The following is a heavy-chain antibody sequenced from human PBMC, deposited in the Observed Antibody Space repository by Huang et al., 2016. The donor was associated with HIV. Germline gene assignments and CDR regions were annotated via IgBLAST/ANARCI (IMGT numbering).Heavy chain of an antibody. J-gene: IGHJ4*02. CDR2: VYQSGST. D-gene: IGHD6-13*01. CDR3: ASQHIGAAATWF. Sequence: QLQLQESGPGQVKPSETLSLTCTVSGDFISSTNYYWGWFRQSPGKGREWVGSVYQSGSTNYNPSRKSRVTLSVDTSRNQFSLRLNSVTAADTAVYYCASQHIGAAATWFWGRGTQVAVSS. V-gene: IGHV4-39*01. CDR1: GDFISSTNYY.